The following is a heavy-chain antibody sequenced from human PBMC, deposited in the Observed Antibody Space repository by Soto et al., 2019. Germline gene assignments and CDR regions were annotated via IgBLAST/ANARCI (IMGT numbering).Heavy chain of an antibody. J-gene: IGHJ6*02. CDR3: AKGGAIVAAGTRVDLYNAMDV. CDR2: ISPWKGDT. V-gene: IGHV1-18*04. D-gene: IGHD1-26*01. Sequence: SVKVSCKASGYTFMPFGVNCVRQAPGQGHEWMGWISPWKGDTDLAQRFRGRVTLNRDTSIGTAYMELRGLTSHGTAEYYCAKGGAIVAAGTRVDLYNAMDVWGQGTRVTVSS. CDR1: GYTFMPFG.